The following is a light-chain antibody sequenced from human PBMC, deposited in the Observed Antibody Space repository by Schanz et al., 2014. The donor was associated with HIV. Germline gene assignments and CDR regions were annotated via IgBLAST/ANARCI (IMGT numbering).Light chain of an antibody. V-gene: IGLV2-8*01. CDR1: SSDVGGYNY. Sequence: QSALTQPPSASGSPGQSVAISCTGTSSDVGGYNYVSWYQQPPGAAPKLMIYEVSNRPSGVPDRFSGSKSGNTASLTVSGLQAEDEADYYCNSFAGRRNLLFGGGTKLTVL. CDR2: EVS. J-gene: IGLJ3*02. CDR3: NSFAGRRNLL.